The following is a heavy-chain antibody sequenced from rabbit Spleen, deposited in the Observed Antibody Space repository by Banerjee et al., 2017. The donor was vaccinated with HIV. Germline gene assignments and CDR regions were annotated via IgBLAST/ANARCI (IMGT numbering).Heavy chain of an antibody. V-gene: IGHV1S45*01. CDR1: GFSFGDRDV. CDR3: ARDRGDWGYYFNL. J-gene: IGHJ4*01. Sequence: QEQLVESGGGLVQPTGSLTLTCKASGFSFGDRDVMCWVRQAPGKGLEWIACINAATGRPVYATWAKGRFTISRTSSTTVALQMTSLTAADTATYFCARDRGDWGYYFNLWGPGTLVTVS. D-gene: IGHD4-1*01. CDR2: INAATGRP.